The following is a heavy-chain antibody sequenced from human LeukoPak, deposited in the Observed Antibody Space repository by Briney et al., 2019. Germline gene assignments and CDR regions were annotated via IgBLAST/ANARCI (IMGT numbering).Heavy chain of an antibody. Sequence: GGSLRLSCAASGFTFSSYAMSWVRQAPGKGLEWVSYISSSGSTIYYADSVKGRFTISRDNAKNSLYLQMNSLRAEDTAVYYCARNVEMASDYWGQGTLVTVSS. CDR3: ARNVEMASDY. CDR2: ISSSGSTI. CDR1: GFTFSSYA. D-gene: IGHD5-24*01. V-gene: IGHV3-48*04. J-gene: IGHJ4*02.